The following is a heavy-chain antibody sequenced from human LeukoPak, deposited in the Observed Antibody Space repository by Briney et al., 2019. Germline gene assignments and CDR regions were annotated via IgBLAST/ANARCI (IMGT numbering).Heavy chain of an antibody. CDR2: ISAYNGNT. CDR1: GYTFTSYG. V-gene: IGHV1-18*01. D-gene: IGHD3-10*01. Sequence: ASAKVSCKASGYTFTSYGISWVRQAPGQGLEWMGWISAYNGNTNYAQKLQGRVTMTTDTSTSTAYMELRSLRSDDTAVYYCARYYYGSGSYYSDYWGQGTLVTVSS. CDR3: ARYYYGSGSYYSDY. J-gene: IGHJ4*02.